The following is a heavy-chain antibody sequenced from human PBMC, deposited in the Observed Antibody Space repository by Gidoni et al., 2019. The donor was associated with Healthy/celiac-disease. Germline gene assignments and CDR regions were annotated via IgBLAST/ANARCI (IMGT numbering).Heavy chain of an antibody. CDR2: IYTSGST. CDR1: GGSISSGSYY. CDR3: AREDQYSSGNWFDP. J-gene: IGHJ5*02. D-gene: IGHD6-25*01. Sequence: QVQLQESGPGLVKPSQTLSLTCTVSGGSISSGSYYWSWIRQPAGKGLEWIGRIYTSGSTNYNPSLKSRVTISVDTSKNQFSLKLSSVTAADTAVYYCAREDQYSSGNWFDPWGQGTLVTVSS. V-gene: IGHV4-61*02.